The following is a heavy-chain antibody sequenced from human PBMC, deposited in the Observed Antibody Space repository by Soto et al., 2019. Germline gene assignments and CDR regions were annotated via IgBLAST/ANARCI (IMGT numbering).Heavy chain of an antibody. CDR3: ARLTDYDAFDI. Sequence: QVQLVQSGAEVKKPGSSVKVSCKASGGTFSSYTISWVRQAPGQGLEWMGRIIPILGIANYAQKFQGRVTITADKSTSTAYMELSSLRSEDTAVYYCARLTDYDAFDIWGQGTMATVSS. J-gene: IGHJ3*02. V-gene: IGHV1-69*02. CDR1: GGTFSSYT. CDR2: IIPILGIA. D-gene: IGHD4-17*01.